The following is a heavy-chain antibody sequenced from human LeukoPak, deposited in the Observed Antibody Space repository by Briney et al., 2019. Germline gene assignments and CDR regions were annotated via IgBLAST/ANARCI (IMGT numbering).Heavy chain of an antibody. D-gene: IGHD3-22*01. CDR1: GGSISSYY. CDR3: ARETMIVVGDHYYYGMDV. CDR2: IYYSGST. Sequence: SETLSLTCTVSGGSISSYYWSWIRQPPGKGLEWIGYIYYSGSTNYNPSLKSRVTISVDTSKNQFSLKLSSVTAADTAVYYCARETMIVVGDHYYYGMDVWGQGTTVTVSS. J-gene: IGHJ6*02. V-gene: IGHV4-59*01.